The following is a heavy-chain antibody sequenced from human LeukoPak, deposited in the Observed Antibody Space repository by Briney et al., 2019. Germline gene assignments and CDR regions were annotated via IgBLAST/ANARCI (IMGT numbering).Heavy chain of an antibody. D-gene: IGHD3-22*01. V-gene: IGHV3-23*01. CDR2: ITGSGGST. J-gene: IGHJ4*02. CDR3: AREDYDSSGSHFDY. CDR1: GVTFSNHA. Sequence: GGSLRLSCAASGVTFSNHAMSWVRQVPGKGLEWVSGITGSGGSTYHAESVKGRFTISRDNSKNTLYLEMNSLRAEDTAVYYCAREDYDSSGSHFDYWGQGILVTVSS.